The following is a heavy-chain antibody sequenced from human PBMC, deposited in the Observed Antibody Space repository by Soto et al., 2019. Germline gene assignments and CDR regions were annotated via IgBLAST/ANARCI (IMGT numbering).Heavy chain of an antibody. Sequence: EVQLVESGGGLVQPGGSLRLSCAASGFRFINYAMSWVRQAPGKGLEWVSGISVSGDSIYYADSVKGRFTISRDNSKNTLYLQINSLRAEDTAGYYCAKFWSGYLAFDYFDYWGQGTLVTVSP. CDR1: GFRFINYA. D-gene: IGHD3-3*01. CDR3: AKFWSGYLAFDYFDY. J-gene: IGHJ4*02. CDR2: ISVSGDSI. V-gene: IGHV3-23*04.